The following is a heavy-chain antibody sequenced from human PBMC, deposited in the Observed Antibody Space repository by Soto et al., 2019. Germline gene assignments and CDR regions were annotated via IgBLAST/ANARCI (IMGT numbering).Heavy chain of an antibody. CDR1: GFTFNTW. Sequence: PGGSLRLSCAASGFTFNTWMHWVRQAPGEGLVWVSSIDSDGSITSYADSVKGRFTISRDNAKNTLYLQMNSLRGEDTAVYYCATLGLQQAFWGQGTLVTVSS. V-gene: IGHV3-74*01. D-gene: IGHD2-21*02. CDR3: ATLGLQQAF. CDR2: IDSDGSIT. J-gene: IGHJ4*02.